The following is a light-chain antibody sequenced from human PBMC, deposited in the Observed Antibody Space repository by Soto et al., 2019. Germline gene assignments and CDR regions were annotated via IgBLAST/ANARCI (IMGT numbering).Light chain of an antibody. CDR2: EVK. Sequence: QSALTQPASVSGSPGQSITISCTGTSSDVGSYNYVSWYQQQPGKAPKLMIYEVKNRPSGVSNCFSGSKSSNTASLTISRLQAEDEDNYCFSSYTSISTRVFGGGTQLTVL. CDR1: SSDVGSYNY. CDR3: SSYTSISTRV. J-gene: IGLJ3*02. V-gene: IGLV2-14*01.